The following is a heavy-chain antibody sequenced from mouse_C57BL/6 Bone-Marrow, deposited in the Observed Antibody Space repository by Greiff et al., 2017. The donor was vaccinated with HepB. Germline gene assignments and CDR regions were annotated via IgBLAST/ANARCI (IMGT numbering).Heavy chain of an antibody. Sequence: QVQLQQPGAELVKPGASVKLSCKASGYTFTSYWMQWVKQRPGQGLEWIGEIDPSDSYTNYNQKFKGKATLTVDTSSSTAYMQLSSLTSEDSAVYYCARNFPDGYDDYAMDYWGQGTSVTVSS. CDR3: ARNFPDGYDDYAMDY. V-gene: IGHV1-50*01. J-gene: IGHJ4*01. CDR2: IDPSDSYT. CDR1: GYTFTSYW. D-gene: IGHD2-2*01.